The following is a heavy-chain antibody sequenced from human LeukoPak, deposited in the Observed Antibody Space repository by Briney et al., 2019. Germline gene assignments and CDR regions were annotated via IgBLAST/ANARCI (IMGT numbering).Heavy chain of an antibody. J-gene: IGHJ4*02. CDR2: INPNSGGT. V-gene: IGHV1-2*02. Sequence: ASVKVSCKASGYTFTGYYMHWVRQAPGQGLEWMGWINPNSGGTNYAQKFQGRVTMTRDTSISTAYMELSRLRSDDTAVYYCARSFIVVVPAAQGYWGQGTLVTVSS. D-gene: IGHD2-2*01. CDR1: GYTFTGYY. CDR3: ARSFIVVVPAAQGY.